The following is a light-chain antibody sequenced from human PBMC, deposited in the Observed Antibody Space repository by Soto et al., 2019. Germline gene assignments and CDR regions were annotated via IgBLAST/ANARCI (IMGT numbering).Light chain of an antibody. CDR1: SSNIGARYA. CDR3: QSYDTSLRRYV. V-gene: IGLV1-40*01. J-gene: IGLJ1*01. Sequence: QSVLTQPPSVSGAPGQRVTISCTGSSSNIGARYAVQWYQQLPGTAPKLLIYGNNNRPSGVPDRFSGSKSGTSASLAITGLQAEDEADYYCQSYDTSLRRYVFGAGTKVPVL. CDR2: GNN.